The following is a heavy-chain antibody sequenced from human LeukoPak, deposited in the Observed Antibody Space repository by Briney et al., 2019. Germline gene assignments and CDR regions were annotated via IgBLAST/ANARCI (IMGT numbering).Heavy chain of an antibody. Sequence: GGSLRLSCAASGFTFSSYWMSWVRQAPGKGLEWVANIKQDGSEKYYVDSVKGRFTISRDNAKNSLYLQMNSLRAEDTAVYYCAAGVAILRYFDWPGDYYYGMDVWGQGTTVTVSS. CDR2: IKQDGSEK. CDR1: GFTFSSYW. CDR3: AAGVAILRYFDWPGDYYYGMDV. V-gene: IGHV3-7*01. J-gene: IGHJ6*02. D-gene: IGHD3-9*01.